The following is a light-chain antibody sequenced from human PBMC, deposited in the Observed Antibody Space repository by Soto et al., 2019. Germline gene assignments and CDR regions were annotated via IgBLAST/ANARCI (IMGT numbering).Light chain of an antibody. V-gene: IGLV2-23*01. Sequence: QSALTQPASVSGSPGQSITISCTGTSSDVGGYNLVSWYQQYPGKAPKVMIYEDTRRPSGVSNRFSGSKSGNTASLTISGLQAEDEADYHCCSYAGDNTYVFGTGTKLTVL. J-gene: IGLJ1*01. CDR1: SSDVGGYNL. CDR3: CSYAGDNTYV. CDR2: EDT.